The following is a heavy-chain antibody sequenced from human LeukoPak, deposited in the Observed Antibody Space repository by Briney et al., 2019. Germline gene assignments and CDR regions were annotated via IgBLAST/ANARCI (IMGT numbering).Heavy chain of an antibody. V-gene: IGHV1-18*01. J-gene: IGHJ4*02. CDR3: ARLYCSGGSCLRLFDY. Sequence: ASVTVSCKASGYTFTSYDITWVRQAPGQGLEWMGWISVYNGNTDYAQKFQGRVTMTTDTSTSTAFMELRSLRSDDTALYYCARLYCSGGSCLRLFDYWGQGTLVTVSS. D-gene: IGHD2-15*01. CDR1: GYTFTSYD. CDR2: ISVYNGNT.